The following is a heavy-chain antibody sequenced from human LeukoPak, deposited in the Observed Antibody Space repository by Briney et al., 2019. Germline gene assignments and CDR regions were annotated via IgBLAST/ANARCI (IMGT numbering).Heavy chain of an antibody. D-gene: IGHD1-26*01. J-gene: IGHJ3*02. CDR3: ARDYGIVGATTLFDAFDI. CDR1: GFTFSSYS. V-gene: IGHV3-21*01. Sequence: PGGSLRLSCAASGFTFSSYSMNWVRQAPGKGLEWVSSISSSSSYIYYADSVKGRFNISRDNAKNSLYLQMNSLRAEDTAVYYCARDYGIVGATTLFDAFDIWGQGTMVTVSS. CDR2: ISSSSSYI.